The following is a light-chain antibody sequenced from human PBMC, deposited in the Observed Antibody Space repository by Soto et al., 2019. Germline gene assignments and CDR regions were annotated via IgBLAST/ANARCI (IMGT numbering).Light chain of an antibody. J-gene: IGKJ4*01. CDR3: QHYGSSPLT. Sequence: EIVLTQSPGTLSLSPGERATLPCRASQSVSSSYLGWYQQKPGQAPRLLIYGASNRATGIPDRFSGIGSGTDFTLTISRLEPEDFAVYYCQHYGSSPLTFGEGTKVEIK. CDR1: QSVSSSY. CDR2: GAS. V-gene: IGKV3-20*01.